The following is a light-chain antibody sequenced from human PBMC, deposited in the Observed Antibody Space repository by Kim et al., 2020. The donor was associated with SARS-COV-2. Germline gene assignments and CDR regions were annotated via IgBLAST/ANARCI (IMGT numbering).Light chain of an antibody. J-gene: IGKJ5*01. V-gene: IGKV3-11*01. CDR2: DAS. CDR1: QSVSSN. CDR3: QQRANWPIT. Sequence: EIVLTQSAATLSLSPGERATLSCRASQSVSSNLAWYQQKPGQAPRLLIYDASNRATGIPARFSGSGSGTDFTLTISSLEPEDFAVYYSQQRANWPITFGQGTRLEIK.